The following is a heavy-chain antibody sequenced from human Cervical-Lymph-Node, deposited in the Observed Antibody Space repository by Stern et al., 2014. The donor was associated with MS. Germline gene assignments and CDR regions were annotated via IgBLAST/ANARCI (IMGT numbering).Heavy chain of an antibody. V-gene: IGHV3-48*02. Sequence: VQLVQSGGGLVQPGGSLRLSCAASGFTFSSYSMNWVRQAPGKGLEWVSSISSRSSHIYYADFAKGRLTISRDHATNSLYLQMNSLRDEDTDVYYCARYQEHTYGLDYWGQGTLVTVSS. CDR3: ARYQEHTYGLDY. D-gene: IGHD5-18*01. CDR1: GFTFSSYS. CDR2: ISSRSSHI. J-gene: IGHJ4*02.